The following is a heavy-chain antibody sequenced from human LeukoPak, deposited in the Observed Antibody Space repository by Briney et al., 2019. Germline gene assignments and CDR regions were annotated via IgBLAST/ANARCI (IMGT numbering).Heavy chain of an antibody. Sequence: GESLKISCKGSGYSFTSYWIGWVRQMPGKGLEWIGIIYPGDSDTRYSPSFQGQVTISADKSVSTAYLQWSSLKASDTAMYYCAKILAIATAAYDAFDIWGQGTMVTVSS. V-gene: IGHV5-51*01. CDR1: GYSFTSYW. CDR2: IYPGDSDT. J-gene: IGHJ3*02. CDR3: AKILAIATAAYDAFDI. D-gene: IGHD6-13*01.